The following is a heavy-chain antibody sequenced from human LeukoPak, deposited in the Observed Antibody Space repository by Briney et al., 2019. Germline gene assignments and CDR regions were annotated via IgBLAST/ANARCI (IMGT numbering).Heavy chain of an antibody. CDR3: AKQGCSGGRCSFDN. D-gene: IGHD2-15*01. V-gene: IGHV3-30*18. CDR2: ISYDGNNK. Sequence: GGSLRLSCAASGFTFSSYGMHWVRQAPGKGLEWVAVISYDGNNKFYGDSVKGRFTISRDNSKNTLYLQVNSLRAEDTAVYFCAKQGCSGGRCSFDNWGQGALVTVSS. J-gene: IGHJ4*02. CDR1: GFTFSSYG.